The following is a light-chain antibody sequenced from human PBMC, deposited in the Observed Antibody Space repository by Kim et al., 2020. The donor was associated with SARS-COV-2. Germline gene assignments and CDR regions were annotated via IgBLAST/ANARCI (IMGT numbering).Light chain of an antibody. Sequence: QLVLTQSPSASASLGASVKLTCTLSSGDSSYAIAWHQQQPEKGPRYLMKLNTDGSHSKGDGIPDRFAASSSGAERYLTISGLQSEDEADYYCQTWGTGGVYGGGTQVTVL. J-gene: IGLJ3*02. CDR3: QTWGTGGV. V-gene: IGLV4-69*01. CDR2: LNTDGSH. CDR1: SGDSSYA.